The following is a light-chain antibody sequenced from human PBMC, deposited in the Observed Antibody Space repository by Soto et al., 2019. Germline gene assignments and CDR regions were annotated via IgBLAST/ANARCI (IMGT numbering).Light chain of an antibody. V-gene: IGKV1-33*01. J-gene: IGKJ1*01. CDR3: QHYDDLPWT. CDR1: KDIKNY. CDR2: AAS. Sequence: DIQMTQSPSSLSASVGDRVTITCQATKDIKNYLNWYQQKPGKAPKLLIYAASILETGVPSRFSGSGSGTVFTFSISSLQPEDIATYYCQHYDDLPWTFGQGTKVAIK.